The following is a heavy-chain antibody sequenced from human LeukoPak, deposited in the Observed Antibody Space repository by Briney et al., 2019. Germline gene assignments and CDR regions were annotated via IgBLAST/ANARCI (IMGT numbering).Heavy chain of an antibody. J-gene: IGHJ4*02. D-gene: IGHD3-16*01. CDR3: AKSGGTTIFDF. Sequence: SETRSLTCTVSGISISGYYWNWIRLSPGRGLGWIGYISYGGTTSYSPSLKSRITMSIDTSKNQFSLKLSSVTAADAAVYYCAKSGGTTIFDFWGQGTLVTVSS. V-gene: IGHV4-59*01. CDR1: GISISGYY. CDR2: ISYGGTT.